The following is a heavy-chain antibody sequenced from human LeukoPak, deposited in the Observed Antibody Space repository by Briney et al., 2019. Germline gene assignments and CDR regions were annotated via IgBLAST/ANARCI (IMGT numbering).Heavy chain of an antibody. CDR3: AKGGGYEAQYYYYLDV. J-gene: IGHJ6*03. Sequence: GGSLRLSCAASGFTFISYGMHWVRQAPGKGLEWVAFIRYDGSNKYYADSVKGRFTISRDNSKNTLYLQMKSLRAEDTAVYYCAKGGGYEAQYYYYLDVWGKGTTVTISS. CDR1: GFTFISYG. D-gene: IGHD5-12*01. V-gene: IGHV3-30*02. CDR2: IRYDGSNK.